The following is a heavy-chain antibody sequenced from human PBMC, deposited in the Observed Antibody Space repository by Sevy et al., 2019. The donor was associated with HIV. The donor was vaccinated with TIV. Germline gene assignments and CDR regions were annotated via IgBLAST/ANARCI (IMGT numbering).Heavy chain of an antibody. V-gene: IGHV3-11*06. CDR1: GFTFSDYY. CDR2: ISSSSTYT. CDR3: AREIREFLSPTCFDS. Sequence: GGSLRLSCAASGFTFSDYYMSWIRQAPGKGLEWIAYISSSSTYTNYTDSVKGRFTISRDKAKNSLYLQMNSLRAEDTAIYYCAREIREFLSPTCFDSWGQGTLVTVSS. D-gene: IGHD3-10*01. J-gene: IGHJ5*01.